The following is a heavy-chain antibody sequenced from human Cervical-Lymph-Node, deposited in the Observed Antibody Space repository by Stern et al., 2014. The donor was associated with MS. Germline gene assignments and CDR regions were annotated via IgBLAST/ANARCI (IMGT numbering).Heavy chain of an antibody. V-gene: IGHV1-46*01. CDR2: INPSGGST. D-gene: IGHD6-19*01. J-gene: IGHJ6*02. Sequence: VQLVESGAEVKKPGASGKVSCKASGYTFSSHYMHWVRQAPGQGLEWLGIINPSGGSTSHAQKFQGRVTMTRDTSTSTVYMELSSLRSEDTAVYYCAREVAGHRLGMMDVWGQGTTVTVSS. CDR3: AREVAGHRLGMMDV. CDR1: GYTFSSHY.